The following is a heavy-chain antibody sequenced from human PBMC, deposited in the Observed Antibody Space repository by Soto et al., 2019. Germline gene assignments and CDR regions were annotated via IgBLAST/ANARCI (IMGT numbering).Heavy chain of an antibody. CDR1: GFTFSSYW. CDR2: IKEDGSDK. J-gene: IGHJ5*02. V-gene: IGHV3-7*05. CDR3: ATPGGRSYGSGWYDIS. Sequence: EAQLVESGGGLVQPGGSLRLSCAASGFTFSSYWMSWVRQAPGKGLEWVANIKEDGSDKYYVDSVKGRFTVSRDNAKSLLYLQMNSLRAEDTAVYYCATPGGRSYGSGWYDISWGQGTLVTVSS. D-gene: IGHD6-19*01.